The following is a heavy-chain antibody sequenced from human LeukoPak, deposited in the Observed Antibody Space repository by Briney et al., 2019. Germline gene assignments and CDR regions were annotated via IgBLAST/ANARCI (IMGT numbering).Heavy chain of an antibody. CDR1: GGSISSGDYY. Sequence: ASETLSLTCTVSGGSISSGDYYWSWIRQSPGKGLEWIGYIYHSGSTYYNPSLKSRVTMSVDTSKNQFSLKLSSVTAADTAVYYCARGPVVVVITSIDPWGQGTLVTVSS. CDR3: ARGPVVVVITSIDP. CDR2: IYHSGST. V-gene: IGHV4-30-4*08. J-gene: IGHJ5*02. D-gene: IGHD3-22*01.